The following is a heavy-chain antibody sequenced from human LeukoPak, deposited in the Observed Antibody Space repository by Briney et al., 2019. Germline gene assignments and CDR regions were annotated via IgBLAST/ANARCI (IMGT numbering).Heavy chain of an antibody. V-gene: IGHV3-7*01. Sequence: GGSLRLSCAAAAFTFSSYWMNWVRQAPGKGLEWVANIKQDGSEKYYVGSVKGRFTISRDNAKNSLYLQMNSLRAEDTAVYYCARDGYSGYDYGGQGTLVTVSS. D-gene: IGHD5-12*01. J-gene: IGHJ4*02. CDR1: AFTFSSYW. CDR2: IKQDGSEK. CDR3: ARDGYSGYDY.